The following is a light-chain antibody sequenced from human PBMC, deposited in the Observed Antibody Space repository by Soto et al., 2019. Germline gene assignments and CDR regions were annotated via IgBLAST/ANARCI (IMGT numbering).Light chain of an antibody. Sequence: EIVMTHTPLSLSVAPGQASSVSWNSIHRLLHITGETFLFWYLQKPGQSPQLLIYEVSTRVSGVPDRFSGSGSGTDFTLEISRVETDDVGIYYCMQSTQLPPTFGQGTRLEIK. CDR2: EVS. J-gene: IGKJ5*01. V-gene: IGKV2D-29*02. CDR1: HRLLHITGETF. CDR3: MQSTQLPPT.